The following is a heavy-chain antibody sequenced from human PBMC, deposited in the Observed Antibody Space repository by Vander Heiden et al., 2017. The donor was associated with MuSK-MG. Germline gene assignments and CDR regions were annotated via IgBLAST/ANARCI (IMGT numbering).Heavy chain of an antibody. CDR1: GGSFSGYY. V-gene: IGHV4-34*01. Sequence: QVQLQQWGAGLLKPSETLSLTCAVYGGSFSGYYWSWIRQPPGKGLEWIGEINHSGSTNYNPSLKRRVTISVDTSKNQFSLKLSSVTAADTAVYYCAREPMVRGGSRYYYYYMDVWGKGTTVTVSS. CDR2: INHSGST. J-gene: IGHJ6*03. CDR3: AREPMVRGGSRYYYYYMDV. D-gene: IGHD3-10*01.